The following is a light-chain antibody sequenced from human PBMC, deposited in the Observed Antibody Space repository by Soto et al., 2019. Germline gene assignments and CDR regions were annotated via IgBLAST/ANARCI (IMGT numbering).Light chain of an antibody. CDR2: GAS. CDR3: QQDGSSPVS. Sequence: EIVLTQSPGTLSLSPGERATLSCRASQSVSSSYLAWYQQKPGQAPRLLIYGASSRATGSPDRFSGSGSGTDFTLTISRLEPEDFAVYYCQQDGSSPVSFG. CDR1: QSVSSSY. V-gene: IGKV3-20*01. J-gene: IGKJ2*01.